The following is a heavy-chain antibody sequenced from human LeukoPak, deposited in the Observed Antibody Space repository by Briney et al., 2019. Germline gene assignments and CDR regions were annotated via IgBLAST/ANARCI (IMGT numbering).Heavy chain of an antibody. CDR3: ARERIAAAGRYYYYYGMDV. J-gene: IGHJ6*02. CDR1: GFTFSSYG. Sequence: TGGSLRLSCAASGFTFSSYGMHWVRQAPGKGLEWVAVIWYDGSNKYYADSVKGRFTISRDNSKNTLYLQMNSLRAEDTAVYYCARERIAAAGRYYYYYGMDVWGQGTTVTVSS. D-gene: IGHD6-13*01. V-gene: IGHV3-33*01. CDR2: IWYDGSNK.